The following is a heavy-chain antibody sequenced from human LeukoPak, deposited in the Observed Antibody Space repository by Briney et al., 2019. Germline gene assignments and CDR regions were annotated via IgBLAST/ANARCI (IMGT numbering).Heavy chain of an antibody. D-gene: IGHD5-12*01. CDR2: ISGRGDYT. J-gene: IGHJ4*02. CDR3: AKREAEESGPIDC. V-gene: IGHV3-23*01. CDR1: GFTFSKSA. Sequence: GGSLRLSCAASGFTFSKSALTWVRQAPGTGLEWVSAISGRGDYTYYADSVKGRFTISRDNSRNMLYLQMSCLRAGDTAVYYCAKREAEESGPIDCWGQGTQVTVSS.